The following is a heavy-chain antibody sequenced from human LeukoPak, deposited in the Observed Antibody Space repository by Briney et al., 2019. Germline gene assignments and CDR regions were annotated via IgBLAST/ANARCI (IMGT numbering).Heavy chain of an antibody. V-gene: IGHV1-69*06. CDR1: GGTFSSYA. CDR3: ARGLQPRDYDYAFDI. J-gene: IGHJ3*02. Sequence: GASVKVSCKASGGTFSSYAISWVRQAPGQGLEWMGGIIPIFGTANYAQKFQGRVTITADKSTSTAYMELSSLRSEDTAVYYCARGLQPRDYDYAFDIWGQGTMVTVSS. D-gene: IGHD4-17*01. CDR2: IIPIFGTA.